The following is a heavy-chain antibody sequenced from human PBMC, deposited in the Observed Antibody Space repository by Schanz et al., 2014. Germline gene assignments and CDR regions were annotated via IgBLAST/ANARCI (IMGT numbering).Heavy chain of an antibody. CDR1: GFTFASYA. CDR3: AKIGYGGLLNYYIDH. D-gene: IGHD3-16*01. J-gene: IGHJ4*02. Sequence: EVQLLESGGGLVQPGGSLRLSCAASGFTFASYAMSWVRQAPGKGLEWVAVISSDETVTYYVDSVKGRFTISRDNSKNALYLQMSSLKTEDTAVYYCAKIGYGGLLNYYIDHWGQGTLVTVSS. CDR2: ISSDETVT. V-gene: IGHV3-23*03.